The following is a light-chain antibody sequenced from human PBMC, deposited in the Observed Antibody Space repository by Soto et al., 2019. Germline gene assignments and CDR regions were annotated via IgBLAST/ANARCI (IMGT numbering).Light chain of an antibody. V-gene: IGLV2-14*01. J-gene: IGLJ1*01. CDR2: ELT. CDR1: ISYVGVYKY. CDR3: NSSRSGSTLYV. Sequence: QSALSQPASVSRSPGDSITISFTGTISYVGVYKYVSWYQHHPGKAPKLILYELTDRPSGVSDRFSGSKSGNTASLNISGLQAEDEADYYCNSSRSGSTLYVFGTGTKVTVL.